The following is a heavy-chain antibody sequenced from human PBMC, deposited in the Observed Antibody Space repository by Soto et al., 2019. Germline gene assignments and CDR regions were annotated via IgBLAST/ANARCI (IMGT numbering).Heavy chain of an antibody. V-gene: IGHV3-15*01. J-gene: IGHJ5*02. CDR2: IRKKTDGGTA. CDR3: TTDKGYCSCGTCYSLGFDP. Sequence: PGGSLRLSCVASGFTFSNAWMSWFRQAPGKGLEWVGRIRKKTDGGTADYAAPVKGRFTISRDDSKNTLYLQMNSLKTEDTAVYYCTTDKGYCSCGTCYSLGFDPWGQGTLVTVS. D-gene: IGHD2-15*01. CDR1: GFTFSNAW.